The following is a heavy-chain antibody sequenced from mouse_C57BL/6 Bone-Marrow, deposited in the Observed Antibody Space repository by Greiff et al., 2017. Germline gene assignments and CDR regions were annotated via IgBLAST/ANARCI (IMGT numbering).Heavy chain of an antibody. CDR2: INPNNGGT. J-gene: IGHJ2*01. D-gene: IGHD3-2*02. CDR3: ARVCSGYTLDY. CDR1: GYTFTDYY. Sequence: EVQLQQSGPELVKPGASVKISCKASGYTFTDYYMNWVKQSHGKSLEWIGDINPNNGGTSYNQKFKGKATLTVDQSSSTAYMELRSLTSEDSAVYYCARVCSGYTLDYWGQGTTLTVSS. V-gene: IGHV1-26*01.